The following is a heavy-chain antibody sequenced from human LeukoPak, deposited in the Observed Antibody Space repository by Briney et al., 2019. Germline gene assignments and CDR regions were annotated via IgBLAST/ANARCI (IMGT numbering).Heavy chain of an antibody. V-gene: IGHV4-39*01. CDR2: IYYSGST. CDR1: GGSISSSSYY. CDR3: ARRVAAALYNWFDP. D-gene: IGHD6-13*01. Sequence: SETLSLTCTVSGGSISSSSYYWGWIHQPPGKGLEWIGSIYYSGSTYYNPSLKSRVTISVDTSKNQFSLKLSSVTAADTAVYYCARRVAAALYNWFDPWGQGTLVTVSS. J-gene: IGHJ5*02.